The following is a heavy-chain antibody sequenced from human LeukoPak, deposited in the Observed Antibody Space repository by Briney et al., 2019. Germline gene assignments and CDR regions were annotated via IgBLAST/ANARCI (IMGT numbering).Heavy chain of an antibody. J-gene: IGHJ4*02. CDR1: EFTFGAFW. CDR2: IKEDVSVI. Sequence: GGSLRPSWAAAEFTFGAFWMSWDRQVPEEWREWVANIKEDVSVIYYWGSVKGRFTISTDNARNSPYLQINSLRAEQMAVYVCARLRWQQLVPIDYWGQGTLVTVSS. V-gene: IGHV3-7*01. CDR3: ARLRWQQLVPIDY. D-gene: IGHD6-13*01.